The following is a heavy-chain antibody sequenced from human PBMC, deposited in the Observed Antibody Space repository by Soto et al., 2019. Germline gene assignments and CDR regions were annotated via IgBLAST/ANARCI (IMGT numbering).Heavy chain of an antibody. CDR3: ARDSSGSGWQLNWFDP. D-gene: IGHD6-19*01. J-gene: IGHJ5*02. Sequence: ASVKVSCKASGYTFTSYGISWVRQAPGQGIEWMGWISAYNGNTNYAQKLQGRVTMNTDTSTSTAYMELRSLRSDDTAVYYCARDSSGSGWQLNWFDPWGQGTLVTVSS. V-gene: IGHV1-18*04. CDR2: ISAYNGNT. CDR1: GYTFTSYG.